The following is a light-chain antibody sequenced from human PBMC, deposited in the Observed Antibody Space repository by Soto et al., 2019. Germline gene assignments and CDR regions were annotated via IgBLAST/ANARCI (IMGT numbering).Light chain of an antibody. CDR1: QSLLHSDGYNH. CDR2: WGS. Sequence: DVVMTQSPLSLPVTPGEPASISCRSSQSLLHSDGYNHLDWFLHRPGESPQVMIYWGSTRATEVPDRFTGRGSGTDFTLKISRVEAEDVRVYYCLQALQQPLTFGGGTKVEIK. CDR3: LQALQQPLT. J-gene: IGKJ4*01. V-gene: IGKV2-28*01.